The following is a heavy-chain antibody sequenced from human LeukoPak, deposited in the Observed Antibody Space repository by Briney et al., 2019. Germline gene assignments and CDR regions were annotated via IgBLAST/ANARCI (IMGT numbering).Heavy chain of an antibody. Sequence: SQTLSLTCTVSGRSISTDLYYWTWIRQPAGTGLEWIGRIYSNGWTDYNPPLKSRVSISIDTSKNHFSLKMSLATAADTALYYCARGSGWNSFDPWGQGTLVTVSS. V-gene: IGHV4-61*02. CDR2: IYSNGWT. CDR1: GRSISTDLYY. J-gene: IGHJ5*02. D-gene: IGHD6-19*01. CDR3: ARGSGWNSFDP.